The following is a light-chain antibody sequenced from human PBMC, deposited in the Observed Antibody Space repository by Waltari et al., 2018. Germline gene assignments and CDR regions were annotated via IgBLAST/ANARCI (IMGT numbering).Light chain of an antibody. Sequence: EIVMTQSPATRSVSLGERATLSCRASQSISSNLAWYQQKPGQAPRLLIFGASTRATGIPTRFSGSGSGTEFTLTISSLQSEDFAIYYCQQYNNWLWTFGQGTEVEIK. V-gene: IGKV3-15*01. CDR3: QQYNNWLWT. CDR1: QSISSN. J-gene: IGKJ1*01. CDR2: GAS.